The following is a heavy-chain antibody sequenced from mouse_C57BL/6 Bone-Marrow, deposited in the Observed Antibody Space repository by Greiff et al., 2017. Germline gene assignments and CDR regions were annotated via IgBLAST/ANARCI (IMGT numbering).Heavy chain of an antibody. J-gene: IGHJ2*01. CDR1: GYSITSGYY. CDR2: ISYDGSN. CDR3: SREGAYYSNYDY. D-gene: IGHD2-5*01. Sequence: EVKLVESGPGLVKPSQSLSLTCSATGYSITSGYYWNWIRQFPGNKLEWMGYISYDGSNNYNPSFKNRISITRDTSKNQCFLKLNSVTTEDTATYYCSREGAYYSNYDYWGQGTTLTVSS. V-gene: IGHV3-6*01.